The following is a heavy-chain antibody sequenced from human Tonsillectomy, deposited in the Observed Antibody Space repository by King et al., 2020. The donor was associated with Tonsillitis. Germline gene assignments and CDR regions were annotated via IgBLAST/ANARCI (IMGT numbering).Heavy chain of an antibody. D-gene: IGHD3-10*01. CDR3: ARDEGFRDRAPNYDAFDI. Sequence: QLVQSGAEVKKPGSSVKVSCKASGGTFSSYAISWVRQAPGQGLEWMGGIIPIFGTANYAQKFQGRLTITADESTSTAYMELSSLRSEDTAVYYCARDEGFRDRAPNYDAFDIWGQGTMVTVSS. J-gene: IGHJ3*02. CDR1: GGTFSSYA. CDR2: IIPIFGTA. V-gene: IGHV1-69*01.